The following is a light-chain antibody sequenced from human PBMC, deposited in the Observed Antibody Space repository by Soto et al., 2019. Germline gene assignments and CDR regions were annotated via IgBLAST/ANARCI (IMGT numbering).Light chain of an antibody. V-gene: IGLV2-14*01. Sequence: QSVLTQPASVSGSPGQSITISCTGTSSDVGGYNYVSWYQQHPGKAPKFMIYDVSNRPSGVSNRFSDSKSGNTASLTISCLQAEDEADYYCSSYTTSNTRQIVFGTGTKVTVL. CDR1: SSDVGGYNY. J-gene: IGLJ1*01. CDR2: DVS. CDR3: SSYTTSNTRQIV.